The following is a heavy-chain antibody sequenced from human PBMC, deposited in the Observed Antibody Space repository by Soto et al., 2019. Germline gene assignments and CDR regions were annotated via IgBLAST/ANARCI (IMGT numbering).Heavy chain of an antibody. J-gene: IGHJ4*02. CDR1: GFTFSNDW. D-gene: IGHD3-9*01. CDR2: INADGGST. Sequence: GGSLRLSCAASGFTFSNDWMHWVRQAPGKGLEWVSRINADGGSTHYANSVRGRFTISRDNAKNTLFLQLNSLRVEDTAIYYCIKVLTRGVGVPRFYFDSWGQGTLVTVSS. CDR3: IKVLTRGVGVPRFYFDS. V-gene: IGHV3-74*01.